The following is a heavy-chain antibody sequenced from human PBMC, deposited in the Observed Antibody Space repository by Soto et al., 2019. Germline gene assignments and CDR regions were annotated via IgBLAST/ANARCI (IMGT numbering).Heavy chain of an antibody. CDR1: GYTFTSYG. D-gene: IGHD5-12*01. V-gene: IGHV1-18*01. CDR2: ISAYNGNT. J-gene: IGHJ4*02. CDR3: ARDFGSGPAIVATIYFDY. Sequence: ASVKVSCKASGYTFTSYGISWVRQAPGQGLEWMGWISAYNGNTNYAQKLQGRVTMTTDTSTSTAYMELRSLRSDDTAVYYCARDFGSGPAIVATIYFDYWGQGTLVTVSS.